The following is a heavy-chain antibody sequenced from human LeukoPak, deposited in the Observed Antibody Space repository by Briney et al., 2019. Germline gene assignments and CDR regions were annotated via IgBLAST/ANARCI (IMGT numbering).Heavy chain of an antibody. V-gene: IGHV3-30*03. D-gene: IGHD3-10*01. Sequence: PGGSLRLSCAASGFTFSSYGMHWVRQAPGKGLEWVAVISYDGSNKYYADSVKGRFTISRDNSKNTLYLQMNSLRAEDTAVYYCARDQDYYGSGSYYPLSRPYYYGMDVWGKGTTVTVSS. J-gene: IGHJ6*04. CDR2: ISYDGSNK. CDR1: GFTFSSYG. CDR3: ARDQDYYGSGSYYPLSRPYYYGMDV.